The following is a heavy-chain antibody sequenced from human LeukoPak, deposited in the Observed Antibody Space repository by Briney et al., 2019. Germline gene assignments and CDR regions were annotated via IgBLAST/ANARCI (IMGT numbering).Heavy chain of an antibody. CDR3: ARGRGYFDFWSGYYTGIGNWFDP. Sequence: SETLSLTCAVSGGSFSDSYWTWIRQPPGKGLEWIGEINHSGSTNYNPSLKSRVTISVDTSKNQFSLKMSTVTAADTAVFYCARGRGYFDFWSGYYTGIGNWFDPWGQGTLVTVSS. J-gene: IGHJ5*02. D-gene: IGHD3-3*01. CDR1: GGSFSDSY. CDR2: INHSGST. V-gene: IGHV4-34*01.